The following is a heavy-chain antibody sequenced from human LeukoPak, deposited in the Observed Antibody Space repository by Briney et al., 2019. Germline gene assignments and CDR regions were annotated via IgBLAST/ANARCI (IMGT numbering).Heavy chain of an antibody. CDR1: GFTFSSYW. V-gene: IGHV3-7*01. Sequence: GGSLRLSCAASGFTFSSYWMSWVRQAPGKGLEWVANIKQDGSEKYCVDSVKGRFSISRDNAKNSLYLQMNSLRAEDTAVYSCSRDYYDYVLGSYRSGSGSFDYWGQGTLVTVSS. J-gene: IGHJ4*02. CDR3: SRDYYDYVLGSYRSGSGSFDY. D-gene: IGHD3-16*02. CDR2: IKQDGSEK.